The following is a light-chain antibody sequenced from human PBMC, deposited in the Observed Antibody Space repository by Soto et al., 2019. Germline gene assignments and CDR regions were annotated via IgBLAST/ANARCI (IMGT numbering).Light chain of an antibody. CDR3: CSYAGRSHYV. CDR2: EVS. J-gene: IGLJ1*01. CDR1: SIDVGSYNL. Sequence: QSELSKPASVSGPPGQSITISCTGISIDVGSYNLVSWYQQHPDEAPQLIIYEVSKRPSGVSNRFSGSKSGNTASLTISGLQTEDEADYYCCSYAGRSHYVFGTGTKVTVL. V-gene: IGLV2-23*02.